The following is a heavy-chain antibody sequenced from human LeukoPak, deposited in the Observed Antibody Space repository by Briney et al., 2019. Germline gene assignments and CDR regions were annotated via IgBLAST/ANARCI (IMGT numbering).Heavy chain of an antibody. J-gene: IGHJ4*02. V-gene: IGHV3-53*01. CDR1: GFTVSSNH. D-gene: IGHD3-16*01. CDR3: AKRVGGVNNFDY. Sequence: GGSLRLSCVASGFTVSSNHMNWVRQAPGKGLEWVSIIYSGGTTHYAESVKGRFTISRDNSKNMLYLQMNSLRAEDTAVYYCAKRVGGVNNFDYWGQGTLVTVSS. CDR2: IYSGGTT.